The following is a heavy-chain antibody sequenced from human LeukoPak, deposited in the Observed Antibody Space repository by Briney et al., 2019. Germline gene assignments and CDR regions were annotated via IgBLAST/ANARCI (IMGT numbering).Heavy chain of an antibody. J-gene: IGHJ2*01. D-gene: IGHD3-16*01. Sequence: SETLSLTCTVSGGSISSYYWSWIRQPPGKGLEWIGYIYNSGSTNYNPSLKSRVTISVDTSKNQCSLKLTSVSAADTAVYYCARLKLGAYFDLWGRGTLVTVSS. CDR1: GGSISSYY. V-gene: IGHV4-59*08. CDR3: ARLKLGAYFDL. CDR2: IYNSGST.